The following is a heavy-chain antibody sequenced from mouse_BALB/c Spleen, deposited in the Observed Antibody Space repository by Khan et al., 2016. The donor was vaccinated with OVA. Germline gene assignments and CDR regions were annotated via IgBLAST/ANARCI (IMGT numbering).Heavy chain of an antibody. CDR2: ISYSGVT. V-gene: IGHV3-2*02. D-gene: IGHD1-1*01. CDR3: ARGNYYGYYFDY. J-gene: IGHJ2*01. Sequence: EVKLLESGPGLVKPSQSLSLTCTVTGYSITSGYAWNWIRQFPGNKLEWMGYISYSGVTSYNPSLKSRISFTRDTSKNQFFLQLNSLTTEDTATYYCARGNYYGYYFDYWGQGTTLTVSS. CDR1: GYSITSGYA.